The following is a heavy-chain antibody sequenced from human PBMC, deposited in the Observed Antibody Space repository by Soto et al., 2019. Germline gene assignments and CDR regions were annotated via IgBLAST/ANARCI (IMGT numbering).Heavy chain of an antibody. V-gene: IGHV3-48*02. Sequence: EVQLVQSGGGLVQPGGSLRLSCAGSGFSFNSQSMNWVRQAPGKGLEWVSYISGSSSTIYYADSVKGRFTISRDNAKNSLYLQMNSLRDEDTAVYYCARSQGDYWGQGTLVTVYS. CDR3: ARSQGDY. CDR2: ISGSSSTI. CDR1: GFSFNSQS. J-gene: IGHJ4*02.